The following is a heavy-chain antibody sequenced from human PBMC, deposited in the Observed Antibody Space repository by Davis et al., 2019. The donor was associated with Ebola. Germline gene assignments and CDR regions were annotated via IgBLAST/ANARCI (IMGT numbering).Heavy chain of an antibody. CDR2: INAGNGNT. CDR3: ASPVFSELPRSYYYYGMDV. V-gene: IGHV1-3*01. J-gene: IGHJ6*02. D-gene: IGHD1-26*01. CDR1: GYTFTSYA. Sequence: AASVKVSCKASGYTFTSYAMHWVRQAPGQRLEWMGWINAGNGNTKYSQKFQGRVTITSDTSASTAYMELSSLRSEDTAVYYCASPVFSELPRSYYYYGMDVWGQGTTVTVSS.